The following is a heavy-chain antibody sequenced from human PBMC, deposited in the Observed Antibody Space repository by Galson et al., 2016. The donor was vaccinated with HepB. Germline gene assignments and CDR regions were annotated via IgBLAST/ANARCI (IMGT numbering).Heavy chain of an antibody. D-gene: IGHD2-2*01. Sequence: SVKVSCKASGGTFSSYAISWVRQAPGQGLEWMGGIIPIFGTANYAQMFQGRVTITADESTSTAYLELSSLRSEDTAVYYCARDSDIVVLPAALPYGMDVWGQGTTVTVSS. CDR1: GGTFSSYA. CDR3: ARDSDIVVLPAALPYGMDV. V-gene: IGHV1-69*13. J-gene: IGHJ6*02. CDR2: IIPIFGTA.